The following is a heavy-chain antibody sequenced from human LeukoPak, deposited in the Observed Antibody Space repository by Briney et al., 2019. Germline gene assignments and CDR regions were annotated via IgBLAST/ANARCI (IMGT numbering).Heavy chain of an antibody. CDR1: GFTFSSYS. J-gene: IGHJ4*02. CDR3: ASRPPYSSSWYDLDY. Sequence: GGSLRLSCAASGFTFSSYSMNWVRQAPGKGLGWVSSISSSSSYIYYADSVKGRFTISRDNAKNSLYLQMNSLRAEDTAVYYCASRPPYSSSWYDLDYWGQGTLVTVSS. V-gene: IGHV3-21*01. D-gene: IGHD6-13*01. CDR2: ISSSSSYI.